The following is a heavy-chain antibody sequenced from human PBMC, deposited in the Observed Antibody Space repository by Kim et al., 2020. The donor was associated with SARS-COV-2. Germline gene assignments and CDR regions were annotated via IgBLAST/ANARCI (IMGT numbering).Heavy chain of an antibody. CDR3: ARGPNYSPFDY. V-gene: IGHV3-48*03. CDR2: R. Sequence: RYSAVTVSGRFTISRDNDKNSLYLQMNSLRAEDTAVYYCARGPNYSPFDYWGQGTLVTVSS. D-gene: IGHD4-4*01. J-gene: IGHJ4*02.